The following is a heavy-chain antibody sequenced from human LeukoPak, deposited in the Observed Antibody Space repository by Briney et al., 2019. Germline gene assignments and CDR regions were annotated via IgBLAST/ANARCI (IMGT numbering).Heavy chain of an antibody. CDR1: SXG. Sequence: SXGISXXRQXPXXXXXXXXWISAYNGNTNYAQKLQGRVTMTTDTSTSTAYMELRSLRSDDTAVYYCAVGYSYGPPLFFDYWGQGTLVTVSS. J-gene: IGHJ4*02. CDR2: ISAYNGNT. D-gene: IGHD5-18*01. V-gene: IGHV1-18*04. CDR3: AVGYSYGPPLFFDY.